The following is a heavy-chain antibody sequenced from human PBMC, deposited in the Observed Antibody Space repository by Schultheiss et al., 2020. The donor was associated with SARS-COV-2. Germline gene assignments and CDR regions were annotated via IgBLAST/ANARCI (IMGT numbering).Heavy chain of an antibody. CDR1: GYSISSGYY. V-gene: IGHV4-38-2*01. J-gene: IGHJ6*02. Sequence: SETLSLTCAVSGYSISSGYYWGWIRQPPGKGLEWIGEIYHSGSTYYNPSLKSRVTISVDTSKNQFSLKLSSVTAADTAVYYCARSSGSGWVREYYYYYYGMDVWGQGTTVTVSS. D-gene: IGHD6-19*01. CDR2: IYHSGST. CDR3: ARSSGSGWVREYYYYYYGMDV.